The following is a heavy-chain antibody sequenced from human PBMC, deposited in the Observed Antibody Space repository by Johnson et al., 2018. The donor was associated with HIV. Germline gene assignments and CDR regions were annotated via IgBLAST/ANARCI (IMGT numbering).Heavy chain of an antibody. CDR2: ISYDGSNK. J-gene: IGHJ3*02. CDR1: GFTFSSYG. D-gene: IGHD2-15*01. CDR3: ARVSSTSWALDI. V-gene: IGHV3-30*03. Sequence: QMLLVESGGGVVQPGRSLRLSCAASGFTFSSYGMHWVRQAPGKGLEWVAVISYDGSNKYYSDSVKGRFTVSRDNTKNTLFLEMNSLRPEDTALYYCARVSSTSWALDIWGQGTLVTVSS.